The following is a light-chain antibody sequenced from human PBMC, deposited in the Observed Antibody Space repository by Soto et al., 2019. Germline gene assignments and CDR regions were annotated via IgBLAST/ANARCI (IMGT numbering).Light chain of an antibody. CDR3: KQYHSYAIFT. CDR1: QSINSW. V-gene: IGKV1-5*03. CDR2: KTS. J-gene: IGKJ3*01. Sequence: DFQMTQSPSTLSASVGDRVTITCRASQSINSWLAWYQQKPGKAPNLLIYKTSNLESGVPSRFSGSGSGTEFTLTINSLQPDDFATYYCKQYHSYAIFTFGPGTKVDMK.